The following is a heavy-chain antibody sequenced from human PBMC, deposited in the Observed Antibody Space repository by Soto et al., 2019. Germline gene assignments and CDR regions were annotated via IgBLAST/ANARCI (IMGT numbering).Heavy chain of an antibody. V-gene: IGHV4-59*01. D-gene: IGHD5-18*01. CDR3: ARDNGYSYGYTLDH. Sequence: ETLSLTCTVCGGSIGSYYWSWIRQPPGKGLEWIGYIYYSGSTNYNPSLKSRVTISVDTSKNQFSLKLSSVTAADTAVYYCARDNGYSYGYTLDHWGQGTLVTVS. CDR2: IYYSGST. J-gene: IGHJ4*02. CDR1: GGSIGSYY.